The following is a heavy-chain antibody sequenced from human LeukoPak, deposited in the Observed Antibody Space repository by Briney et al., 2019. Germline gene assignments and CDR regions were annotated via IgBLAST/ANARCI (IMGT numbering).Heavy chain of an antibody. V-gene: IGHV4-39*07. J-gene: IGHJ6*02. D-gene: IGHD3-10*01. CDR2: IFYSGST. Sequence: SETLSLTCTVSGGSISTSNYYWGWIRQPPGKGLEWIGNIFYSGSTYYSPSLRSRVTISLDTSRNQFSLKLNSVTAADTAVYYCAKSNGYGLADIWGQGTTVTISS. CDR1: GGSISTSNYY. CDR3: AKSNGYGLADI.